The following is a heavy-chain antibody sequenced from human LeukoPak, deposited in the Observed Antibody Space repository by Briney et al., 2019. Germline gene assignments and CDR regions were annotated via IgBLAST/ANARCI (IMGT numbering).Heavy chain of an antibody. D-gene: IGHD3-10*01. Sequence: GRSLRLSCAASGFTFSNYAMHWVRQAPGKGLEWVAVISFDGTNKYYANSVQGRFTISRDNSKNTLYLQMNSLRAEDTALYYCARDMYDNGWSSFDYWGQGTLVTVSS. CDR2: ISFDGTNK. J-gene: IGHJ4*02. V-gene: IGHV3-30-3*01. CDR3: ARDMYDNGWSSFDY. CDR1: GFTFSNYA.